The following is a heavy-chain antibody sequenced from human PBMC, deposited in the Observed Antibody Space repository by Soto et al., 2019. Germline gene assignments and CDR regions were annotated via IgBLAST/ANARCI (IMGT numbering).Heavy chain of an antibody. CDR1: GFTFSSYA. Sequence: PGGSLRLSCAASGFTFSSYAMSWVRQAPGKGLEWVSVISGSGGNTYYADPVKGRFTISRDSSKNTLYLQMNSLESEDTAVYYCSRDDSDWFFNWGRGTLVTVSS. CDR3: SRDDSDWFFN. V-gene: IGHV3-23*01. CDR2: ISGSGGNT. J-gene: IGHJ4*02. D-gene: IGHD3-9*01.